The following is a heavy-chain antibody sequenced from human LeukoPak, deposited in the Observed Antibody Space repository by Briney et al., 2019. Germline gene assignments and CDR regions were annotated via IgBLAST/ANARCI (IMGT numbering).Heavy chain of an antibody. CDR1: GFTFSSYE. V-gene: IGHV3-48*03. CDR3: ARDGIAVAVDY. CDR2: ISSSGSTI. J-gene: IGHJ4*02. Sequence: GGSLRLSCAASGFTFSSYEMNWVRQAPGKGLEWVSYISSSGSTIYYADSVKGRFTISRDNAKNSLYLQMNSLRAEDTAVYYCARDGIAVAVDYWGQGTLVTVSS. D-gene: IGHD6-19*01.